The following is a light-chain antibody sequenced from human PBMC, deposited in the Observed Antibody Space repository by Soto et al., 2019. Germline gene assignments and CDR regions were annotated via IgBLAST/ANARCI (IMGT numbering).Light chain of an antibody. J-gene: IGLJ3*02. CDR1: SSDVGGYNY. Sequence: QSALTQPASVSGSPGQSITISCTGTSSDVGGYNYVSWYQQHPGKAHNLMIYEVSDRPAGVSNRFSVSMSGSTASLTIAGLQGDDADDYYCCSSTSSRTLVFGGGTKFTVL. CDR2: EVS. CDR3: CSSTSSRTLV. V-gene: IGLV2-14*01.